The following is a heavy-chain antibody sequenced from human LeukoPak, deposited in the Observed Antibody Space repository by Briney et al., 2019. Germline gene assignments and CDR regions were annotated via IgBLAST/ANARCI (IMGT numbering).Heavy chain of an antibody. J-gene: IGHJ6*03. D-gene: IGHD3-16*01. CDR3: ARMGSYGPYYYHYMDV. CDR1: GYTFTTFA. V-gene: IGHV1-18*01. Sequence: GASVKVSCKASGYTFTTFAISWVRQAPGQGLEWMGWISVYNGDTNYAQNLQGRVTMTTDTSTGTAYMELRSLRSDDTAVYYCARMGSYGPYYYHYMDVWGKGTTVTVSS. CDR2: ISVYNGDT.